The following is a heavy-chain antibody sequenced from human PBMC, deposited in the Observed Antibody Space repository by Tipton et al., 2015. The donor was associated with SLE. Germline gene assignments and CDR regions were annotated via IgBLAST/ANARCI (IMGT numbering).Heavy chain of an antibody. J-gene: IGHJ2*01. V-gene: IGHV4-38-2*02. Sequence: TLSLTCAVSGYSINSGYHWGWVRLPPGKGLEWLGSISHSGATFYNWSLNSRVTISVDTSKNQFSLNLTSVTAADTAVYYCARDALRLIGNPSWYFDLWGRGTLVTVSS. CDR2: ISHSGAT. CDR3: ARDALRLIGNPSWYFDL. D-gene: IGHD4-23*01. CDR1: GYSINSGYH.